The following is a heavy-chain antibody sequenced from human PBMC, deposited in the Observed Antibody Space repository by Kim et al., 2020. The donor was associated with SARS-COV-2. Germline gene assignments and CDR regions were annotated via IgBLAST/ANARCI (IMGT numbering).Heavy chain of an antibody. CDR1: GFTFSSYA. D-gene: IGHD3-10*01. CDR3: ARDHYYGSGYYYYYGMDV. J-gene: IGHJ6*02. Sequence: GGSLRLSCAASGFTFSSYAMHWVRQAPGKGLEWVAVISYDGSNKYYADSVKGRFTISRDNSKNTLYLQMNSLRAEDTAVYYCARDHYYGSGYYYYYGMDVWGQGTTVTVSS. CDR2: ISYDGSNK. V-gene: IGHV3-30*04.